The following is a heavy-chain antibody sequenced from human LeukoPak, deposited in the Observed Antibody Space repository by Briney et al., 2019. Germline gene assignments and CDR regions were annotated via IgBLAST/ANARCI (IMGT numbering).Heavy chain of an antibody. CDR3: AKDGDGNWGTHYYYGMDV. CDR2: ISGSGGST. Sequence: PGGSLRLSCAASGFTFSSYAMSWVRQAPGKGLEWVSAISGSGGSTYYADSVKGRFPISRDNSKNTLYLQMNSLRAEDTAVHYCAKDGDGNWGTHYYYGMDVWGKGTTVTVSS. V-gene: IGHV3-23*01. D-gene: IGHD7-27*01. CDR1: GFTFSSYA. J-gene: IGHJ6*04.